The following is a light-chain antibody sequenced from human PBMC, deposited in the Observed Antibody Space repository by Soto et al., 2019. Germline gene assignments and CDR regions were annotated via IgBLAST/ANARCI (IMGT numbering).Light chain of an antibody. CDR1: QSISTW. J-gene: IGKJ2*01. V-gene: IGKV1-5*01. Sequence: EIQMTQSPSTLSASVGDRVTITCRASQSISTWVAWYQQRPGKAPKVLIYDASNLQSGVPSRFSGCGSGTEFTLTISSLQPDDFATYFCQQYNEYLYTFGQGTKLEIK. CDR2: DAS. CDR3: QQYNEYLYT.